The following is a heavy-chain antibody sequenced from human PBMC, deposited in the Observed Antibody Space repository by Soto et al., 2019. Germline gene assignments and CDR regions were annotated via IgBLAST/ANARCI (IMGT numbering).Heavy chain of an antibody. J-gene: IGHJ4*02. Sequence: GGSLRLSCAASGFTFSINDMHWVRQAPGRGLEWVAVISNDGNNKYYADSVKGRFTLSRDNSKNMVYLQMDSLRVEDTAVYFCAKDHQTYNWDYLFDSWGPGTLVTV. CDR1: GFTFSIND. V-gene: IGHV3-30*18. CDR2: ISNDGNNK. D-gene: IGHD1-7*01. CDR3: AKDHQTYNWDYLFDS.